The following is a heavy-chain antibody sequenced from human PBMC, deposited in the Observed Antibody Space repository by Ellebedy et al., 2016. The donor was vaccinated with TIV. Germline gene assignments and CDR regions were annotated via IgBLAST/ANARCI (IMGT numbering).Heavy chain of an antibody. CDR1: GGSISSYY. V-gene: IGHV4-59*01. CDR3: ASYSSSSSYYYGMDV. Sequence: SETLSLTXTVSGGSISSYYWSWIRQPPGKGLEWIGYIYYSGSTNYNPSLKSRVTISVDTSKNQFSLKLSSVTAADTAVYYCASYSSSSSYYYGMDVWGQGTTVTVSS. D-gene: IGHD6-6*01. CDR2: IYYSGST. J-gene: IGHJ6*02.